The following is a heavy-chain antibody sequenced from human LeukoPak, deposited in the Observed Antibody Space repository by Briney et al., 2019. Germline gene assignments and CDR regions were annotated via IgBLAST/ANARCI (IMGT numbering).Heavy chain of an antibody. Sequence: GGSLRLSCAASGFTFSSYAMSWVRQAPGKGLEWVSAISGSGGSTYYADSVKGRFTISRDNSKNTLYLQMNSLRAEDTAVYYCAKEGYSSSGYYYYYMDVWGKGTTVTVSS. D-gene: IGHD6-13*01. CDR1: GFTFSSYA. CDR2: ISGSGGST. V-gene: IGHV3-23*01. CDR3: AKEGYSSSGYYYYYMDV. J-gene: IGHJ6*03.